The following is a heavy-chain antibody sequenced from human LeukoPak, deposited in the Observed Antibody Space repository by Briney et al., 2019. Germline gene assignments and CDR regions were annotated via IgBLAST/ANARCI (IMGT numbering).Heavy chain of an antibody. CDR3: ARVHSSSSLSYYYYYMDV. CDR2: IDPNSGGT. J-gene: IGHJ6*03. CDR1: GYTFTGYY. D-gene: IGHD6-13*01. Sequence: ASVKVSCKASGYTFTGYYMHWVRQAPGQWLEWMGWIDPNSGGTNYAQKFQGRVTMTRDTSISTAYMELSRLRSDDTAVYYCARVHSSSSLSYYYYYMDVWGKGTTVTISS. V-gene: IGHV1-2*02.